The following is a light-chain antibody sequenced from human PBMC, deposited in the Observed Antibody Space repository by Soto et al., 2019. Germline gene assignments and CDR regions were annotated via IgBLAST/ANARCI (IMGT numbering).Light chain of an antibody. CDR3: QQYNRYSYT. CDR1: QSISTW. V-gene: IGKV1-5*03. Sequence: DIPMTQSPSTLSASVRDRVTITCRASQSISTWLAWYQQKPGKAPKLLIYKASTLESGVPSRFSGSGSGTEFTLTISSLQPDDFATYYCQQYNRYSYTFGQGTKLEIK. J-gene: IGKJ2*01. CDR2: KAS.